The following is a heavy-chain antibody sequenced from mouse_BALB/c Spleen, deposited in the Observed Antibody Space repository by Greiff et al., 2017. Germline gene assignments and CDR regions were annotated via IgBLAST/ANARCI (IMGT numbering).Heavy chain of an antibody. CDR2: IWAGGST. CDR3: ARDGVLFAY. CDR1: GFSLTSYG. Sequence: VQLQQSGPGLVAPSQSLYITCTVSGFSLTSYGVHWVRQPPGKGLEWLGVIWAGGSTNYNSALMSRLSISKDNSKSQVFLKMNSLQTDDTAMYYCARDGVLFAYWGQGTLVTVSA. V-gene: IGHV2-9*02. J-gene: IGHJ3*01. D-gene: IGHD2-14*01.